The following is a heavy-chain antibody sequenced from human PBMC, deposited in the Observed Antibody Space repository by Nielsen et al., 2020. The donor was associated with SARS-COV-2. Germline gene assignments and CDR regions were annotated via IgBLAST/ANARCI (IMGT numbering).Heavy chain of an antibody. CDR1: GFSLSNARMG. CDR3: ARNVPAAIRIPYWYFDL. V-gene: IGHV2-26*01. CDR2: IFSNDEK. J-gene: IGHJ2*01. D-gene: IGHD2-2*01. Sequence: SGPTLVKPTETLTLTCTVSGFSLSNARMGVSWIRQPPGKALEWLAHIFSNDEKSYSTSLKSRLTISKDTSKSQVVLTMTNMDPVDTATYYCARNVPAAIRIPYWYFDLWGRGTLVTVSS.